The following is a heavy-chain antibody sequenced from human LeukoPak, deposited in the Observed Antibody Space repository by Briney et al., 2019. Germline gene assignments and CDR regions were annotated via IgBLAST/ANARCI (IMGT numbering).Heavy chain of an antibody. CDR1: GYTFTGYY. CDR3: ARGDYRDGMDV. Sequence: GASVKVSCKASGYTFTGYYIHWVRQAPGQGLERMGWINPNSGGTNYAQKFQGRVTVTRDTSISTAYMELSSLRSDDTAVYYCARGDYRDGMDVWGQGTTVTVSS. D-gene: IGHD4-11*01. V-gene: IGHV1-2*02. J-gene: IGHJ6*02. CDR2: INPNSGGT.